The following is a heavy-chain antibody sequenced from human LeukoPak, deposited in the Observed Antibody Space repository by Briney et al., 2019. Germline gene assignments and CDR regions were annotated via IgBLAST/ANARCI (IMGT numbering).Heavy chain of an antibody. V-gene: IGHV1-18*04. CDR1: GYTLTNYG. CDR2: ISAYNGNT. J-gene: IGHJ6*04. D-gene: IGHD6-13*01. CDR3: ARDDLAAAGAYYYYGMDV. Sequence: ASVKVSCKASGYTLTNYGISWVRQAPGQELEWMGWISAYNGNTNYAQKLQGRVTMPTDTSTSTAYMELRSLRSDDTAVYYCARDDLAAAGAYYYYGMDVWGKGATVTVSS.